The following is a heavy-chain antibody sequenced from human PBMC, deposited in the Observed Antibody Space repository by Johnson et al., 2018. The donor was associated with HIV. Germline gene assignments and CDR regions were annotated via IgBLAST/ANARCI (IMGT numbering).Heavy chain of an antibody. Sequence: VQLVESGGGLVQPGGSLRLSCAVSGFTFDDYAMHWVRQAPGKGLEWVSGISWNSGSIGYADSVKGRFTISRDNAKNTLYLQMNSLRAGDTAVYFCSKEVIWGQGTMVTVSS. J-gene: IGHJ3*02. CDR3: SKEVI. CDR2: ISWNSGSI. V-gene: IGHV3-9*01. CDR1: GFTFDDYA.